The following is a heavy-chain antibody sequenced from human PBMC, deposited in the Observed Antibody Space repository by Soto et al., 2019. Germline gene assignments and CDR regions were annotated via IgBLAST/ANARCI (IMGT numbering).Heavy chain of an antibody. J-gene: IGHJ2*01. V-gene: IGHV1-18*04. CDR3: ARSYNYGSYWYFDL. Sequence: GESLKISCKCSVYTFIDYGIAWVRQAPGQGLEWMGWISISSANTHYEESLQGRVTMTSDKTNTAYMELWRLRSDDSAMYYCARSYNYGSYWYFDLWGRGTLVTVSS. D-gene: IGHD3-10*01. CDR2: ISISSANT. CDR1: VYTFIDYG.